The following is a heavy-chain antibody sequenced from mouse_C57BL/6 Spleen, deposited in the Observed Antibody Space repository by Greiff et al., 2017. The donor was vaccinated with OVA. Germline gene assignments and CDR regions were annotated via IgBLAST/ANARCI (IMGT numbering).Heavy chain of an antibody. J-gene: IGHJ2*01. Sequence: QVQLKESGPELVKPGASVKISCKASGYAFSSSWMNWVKQRPGKGLEWIGRIYPGDGDTNYNGKFKGKATLTADKSSSTAYMQLSSLTSEDFAVYFCARKTGTRGDFDYWGQGTTLTVSS. CDR2: IYPGDGDT. CDR1: GYAFSSSW. V-gene: IGHV1-82*01. CDR3: ARKTGTRGDFDY. D-gene: IGHD4-1*01.